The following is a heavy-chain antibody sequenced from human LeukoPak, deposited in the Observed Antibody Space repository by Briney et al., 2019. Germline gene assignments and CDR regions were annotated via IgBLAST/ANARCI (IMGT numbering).Heavy chain of an antibody. D-gene: IGHD3-22*01. V-gene: IGHV3-21*01. CDR1: GFSFSSYS. CDR3: ARTYYYDSSGYYSWAFDI. J-gene: IGHJ3*02. CDR2: IKSSSTYI. Sequence: GGSLRLSCAASGFSFSSYSMNWVRQAPGKGLEWVSSIKSSSTYIYYADSVKGRFTISRDNAKKSMYLQMNSLRAEDTAVYYCARTYYYDSSGYYSWAFDIWGQGTMVTVSS.